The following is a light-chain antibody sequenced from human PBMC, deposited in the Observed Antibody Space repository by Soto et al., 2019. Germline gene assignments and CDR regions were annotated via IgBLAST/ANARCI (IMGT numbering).Light chain of an antibody. Sequence: QSALTQPASVSGSPGQSITISCTGTVGLVSWYQQHPGKVPKLIIYDDTKRPSGVSSRFSGSKSGNTASLTISGLQTEDEAEYYCCLYVGGRTYVFGTGTKLTVL. CDR1: VGL. J-gene: IGLJ1*01. CDR2: DDT. CDR3: CLYVGGRTYV. V-gene: IGLV2-23*01.